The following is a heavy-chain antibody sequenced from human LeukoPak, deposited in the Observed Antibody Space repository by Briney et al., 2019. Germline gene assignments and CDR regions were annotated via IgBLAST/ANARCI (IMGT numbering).Heavy chain of an antibody. D-gene: IGHD1-26*01. V-gene: IGHV3-23*01. CDR3: AKDMELAS. J-gene: IGHJ5*02. Sequence: GGSLTLSCAASGFTFRDAAMTWVRQAPGKGLKWVSLISSSGANAYYADSVKGRFTISRDNSKNTLYLQMNNLRGEDTAEYYCAKDMELASWGQGTLVTVSS. CDR2: ISSSGANA. CDR1: GFTFRDAA.